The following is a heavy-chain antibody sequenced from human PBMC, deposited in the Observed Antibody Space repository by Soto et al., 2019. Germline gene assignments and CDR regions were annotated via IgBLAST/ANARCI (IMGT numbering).Heavy chain of an antibody. CDR2: IVVGSGNT. CDR3: AAEGDSSGYLLHDAFDI. CDR1: GFTFTSSA. D-gene: IGHD3-22*01. J-gene: IGHJ3*02. Sequence: GASVKVSCKASGFTFTSSAMQWVRQARGQRLEWIGWIVVGSGNTNYAQKFQERVTITRDMSTSTAYMELSSLRSEDTAVYYCAAEGDSSGYLLHDAFDIWGQGTMVTVSS. V-gene: IGHV1-58*02.